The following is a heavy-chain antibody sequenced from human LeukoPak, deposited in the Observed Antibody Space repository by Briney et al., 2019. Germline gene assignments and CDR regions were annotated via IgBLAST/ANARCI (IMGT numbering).Heavy chain of an antibody. CDR3: VRMGRYGDYDY. CDR1: GFTFSSYW. V-gene: IGHV3-7*01. D-gene: IGHD4-17*01. CDR2: IKQDGNEK. J-gene: IGHJ4*02. Sequence: GGSLRLSCAASGFTFSSYWMSWVRQAPGKGLEWVANIKQDGNEKYYVDSVKGRFTISRDNAKNSLYLQMNSLRAEDTAVYYCVRMGRYGDYDYWGQGTLVTVSS.